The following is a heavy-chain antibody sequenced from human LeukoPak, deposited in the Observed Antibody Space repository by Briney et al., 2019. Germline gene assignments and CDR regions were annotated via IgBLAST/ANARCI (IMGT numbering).Heavy chain of an antibody. V-gene: IGHV3-30*02. CDR3: AKGGFGTSFDAFDI. CDR1: GFTFSSYW. CDR2: IRYDGSNK. D-gene: IGHD2-2*01. J-gene: IGHJ3*02. Sequence: GGPLRLSCAASGFTFSSYWMSWVRQAPGKGLEWVAFIRYDGSNKYYADSVKGRFTISRDNSKNTLYLQMNSLRAEDTAVYYCAKGGFGTSFDAFDIWGQGTMVTVSS.